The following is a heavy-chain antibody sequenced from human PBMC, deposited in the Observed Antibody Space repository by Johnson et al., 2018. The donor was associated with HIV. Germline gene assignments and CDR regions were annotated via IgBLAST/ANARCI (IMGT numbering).Heavy chain of an antibody. J-gene: IGHJ3*02. D-gene: IGHD2-21*02. CDR2: ISYDGSNK. CDR3: AREVVTAIHDVFDI. Sequence: VQLVESGGGVVQPGRSLRLSCAASGFTFSSYAMHWVRQAPGKGLEWVAVISYDGSNKYYADSVKGRFTISRDNSKNTLYLQMNSLRAEDTAVYYCAREVVTAIHDVFDIWGQGTMVTVSS. V-gene: IGHV3-30-3*01. CDR1: GFTFSSYA.